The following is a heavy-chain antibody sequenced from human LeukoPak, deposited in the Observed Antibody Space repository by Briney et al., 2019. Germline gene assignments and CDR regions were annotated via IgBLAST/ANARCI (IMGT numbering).Heavy chain of an antibody. Sequence: SVKVSCKASGGTFSSYAISWVRQAPGQGLEWMGRIIPIFGIANYAQKFRGRVTITADKSTSTAYMELSSLRPEDTAVYYCARGESEGGWYVGSHFDYWGQGTLVTVSS. CDR1: GGTFSSYA. CDR3: ARGESEGGWYVGSHFDY. J-gene: IGHJ4*02. CDR2: IIPIFGIA. V-gene: IGHV1-69*04. D-gene: IGHD6-19*01.